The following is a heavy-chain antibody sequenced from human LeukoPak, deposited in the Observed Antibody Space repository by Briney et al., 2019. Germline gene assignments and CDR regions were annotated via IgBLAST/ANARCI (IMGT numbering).Heavy chain of an antibody. V-gene: IGHV1-69*05. Sequence: SVKVSCKASGGTFSSYAISWVRQAPGQGLEWMGRIIPIFGTANYAQKFQGRVTMTRNTSISTAYMELSSLRSEDTAVYYCARVESSYSSGFDYWGQGTLVTVSS. CDR2: IIPIFGTA. CDR3: ARVESSYSSGFDY. D-gene: IGHD3-22*01. CDR1: GGTFSSYA. J-gene: IGHJ4*02.